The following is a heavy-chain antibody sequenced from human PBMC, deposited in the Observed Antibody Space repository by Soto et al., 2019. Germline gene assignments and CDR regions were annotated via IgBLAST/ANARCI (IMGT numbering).Heavy chain of an antibody. CDR1: GYTFTSYA. CDR3: AKDRVGAPTSYYDMDV. CDR2: INAGNGNT. D-gene: IGHD1-26*01. J-gene: IGHJ6*02. V-gene: IGHV1-3*01. Sequence: ASVKVSCKASGYTFTSYAMHWVRQAPGQRLEWMGWINAGNGNTKYSQKFQGRVTITRDTSASTAYMELNSLTAEDTAVYYCAKDRVGAPTSYYDMDVWGQGTTVTVSS.